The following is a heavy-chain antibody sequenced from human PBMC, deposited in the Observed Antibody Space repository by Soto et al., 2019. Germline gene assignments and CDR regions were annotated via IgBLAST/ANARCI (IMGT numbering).Heavy chain of an antibody. CDR1: DTSFRNYK. CDR2: IDDSERT. D-gene: IGHD2-21*01. Sequence: SETLSLTCAVYDTSFRNYKWSWIRQSPGKGLEWIGEIDDSERTNYNPSLRTRVTMSVDTSKNQFSLRLVSVTAADTAVYYCGRVVEGATRHTDLDSWGQGTLVTVSS. V-gene: IGHV4-34*01. CDR3: GRVVEGATRHTDLDS. J-gene: IGHJ5*01.